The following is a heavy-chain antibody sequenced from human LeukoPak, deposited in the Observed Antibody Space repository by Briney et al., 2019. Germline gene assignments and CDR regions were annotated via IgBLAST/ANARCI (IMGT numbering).Heavy chain of an antibody. J-gene: IGHJ4*02. Sequence: SETLSLTCTVSGGSISSYYWSWIRQPPGKGLEWIGSIYHSGTTYYNPSLKSRVTVSVDTSKNQFSLKLTSVTAADTAVYYCARISSGWYYFDYWGQGTLVTVSS. D-gene: IGHD6-19*01. CDR3: ARISSGWYYFDY. V-gene: IGHV4-59*08. CDR2: IYHSGTT. CDR1: GGSISSYY.